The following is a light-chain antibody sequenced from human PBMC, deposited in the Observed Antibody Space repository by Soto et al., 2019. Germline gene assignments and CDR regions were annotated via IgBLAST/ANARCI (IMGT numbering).Light chain of an antibody. CDR2: YDD. J-gene: IGLJ1*01. V-gene: IGLV1-36*01. Sequence: QSVLTQPPSVSDAPRQRVTISCSGSSSNIGNNAVRWYQQLPGKAPKLLIYYDDLLPSGVSDRFSGSKSGTSASLVISGLQSEDEADYYCAAWDDSLNGRVFGTGTKLTVL. CDR3: AAWDDSLNGRV. CDR1: SSNIGNNA.